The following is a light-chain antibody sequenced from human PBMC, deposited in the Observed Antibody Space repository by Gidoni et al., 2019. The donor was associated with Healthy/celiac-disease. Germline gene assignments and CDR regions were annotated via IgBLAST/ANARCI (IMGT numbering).Light chain of an antibody. Sequence: EIVITQSPTTLSVSPLERATLSCMASQNVSSNVDWYQQKPGQATRLLIYGASTRATGIPARFSGSGSGTEFTLTISSLQSEDLAVYYCQQYNNWPLNFGGGTKVESK. J-gene: IGKJ4*01. CDR1: QNVSSN. CDR3: QQYNNWPLN. V-gene: IGKV3-15*01. CDR2: GAS.